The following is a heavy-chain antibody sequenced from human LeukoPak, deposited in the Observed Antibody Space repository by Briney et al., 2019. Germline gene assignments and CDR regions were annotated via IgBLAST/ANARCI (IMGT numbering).Heavy chain of an antibody. CDR3: ARDFNKVVPSAISLWRMPKENTPGNWFDP. J-gene: IGHJ5*02. Sequence: PSETLSLTCTVSGGSISSYYWSWIRQPPGKGLEWIGYIYYSGSTNYNPSLKSRVTISVDTSKDQFSLKLSSVTAADTAVYYCARDFNKVVPSAISLWRMPKENTPGNWFDPWGQGTLVTVSS. D-gene: IGHD2-2*01. V-gene: IGHV4-59*01. CDR2: IYYSGST. CDR1: GGSISSYY.